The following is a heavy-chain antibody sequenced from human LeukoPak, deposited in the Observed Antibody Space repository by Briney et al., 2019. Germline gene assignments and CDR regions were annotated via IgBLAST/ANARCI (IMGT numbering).Heavy chain of an antibody. J-gene: IGHJ4*02. CDR3: ASFGVFFGVVTLDY. V-gene: IGHV3-21*01. Sequence: GGSLRLSCAASGFTFSSYSMNWVRQAPGKGLEGVSSISSSSSYIYYADSVKGRFTISRDNAKNSLYLQMNSLRAEDTAVYYCASFGVFFGVVTLDYWGQGTMVTVSS. CDR1: GFTFSSYS. CDR2: ISSSSSYI. D-gene: IGHD3-3*01.